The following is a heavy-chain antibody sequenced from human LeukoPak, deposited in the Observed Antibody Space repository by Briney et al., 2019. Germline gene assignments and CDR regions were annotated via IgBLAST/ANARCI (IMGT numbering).Heavy chain of an antibody. J-gene: IGHJ6*03. V-gene: IGHV3-23*01. D-gene: IGHD4-23*01. CDR3: AKGADYGGNPDYYYYMDV. Sequence: AGGSLRLSCAASGFTFSSYAMSWVRQAPGKGLEWVSAISGSGGSTYYADSVKGRFTISRDNSKNTLYLQMNSLRAEDTAVYYCAKGADYGGNPDYYYYMDVWGKGTTVTVSS. CDR2: ISGSGGST. CDR1: GFTFSSYA.